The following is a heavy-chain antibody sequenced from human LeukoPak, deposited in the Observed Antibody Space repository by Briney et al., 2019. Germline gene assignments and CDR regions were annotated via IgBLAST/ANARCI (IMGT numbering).Heavy chain of an antibody. D-gene: IGHD1-26*01. Sequence: GGSLRLSCAASGFTFSSYAMHWVRQAPGKGLEWVAVISYDGSNKYYADSVKGRFTISRDNSKNTLYLQMNSLKTEDTAVYYCQYSGSYSNPDAFDIWGQGTMVTVSS. J-gene: IGHJ3*02. CDR3: QYSGSYSNPDAFDI. CDR1: GFTFSSYA. CDR2: ISYDGSNK. V-gene: IGHV3-30-3*01.